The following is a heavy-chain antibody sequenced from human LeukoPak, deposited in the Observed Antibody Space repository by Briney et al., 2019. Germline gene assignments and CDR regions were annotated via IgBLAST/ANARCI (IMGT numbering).Heavy chain of an antibody. V-gene: IGHV4-4*08. D-gene: IGHD1-26*01. Sequence: SETLSLTCTVSGGSISIYYWNWIRQPPGKGLEWIGSIYNSGSTNYNPSLKSRVTISVDTSKNQFSLKLSSVTAADTAVYYCARDRRGSYPPYFDYWGQGTLVTVSS. CDR1: GGSISIYY. CDR3: ARDRRGSYPPYFDY. CDR2: IYNSGST. J-gene: IGHJ4*02.